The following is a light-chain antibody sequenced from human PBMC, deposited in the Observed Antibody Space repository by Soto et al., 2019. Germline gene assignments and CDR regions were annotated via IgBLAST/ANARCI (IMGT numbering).Light chain of an antibody. V-gene: IGKV3-15*01. CDR1: QSVGSN. CDR3: QQYYHWPRT. Sequence: EIMMTQSPPTLSVSPGERVTLSCRASQSVGSNLAWFQQKPGQAPRLLMYAASTRPTSIAARFSGSGSGTDFILTITSLQSEDSGVFYCQQYYHWPRTFGQGTKVDIK. CDR2: AAS. J-gene: IGKJ1*01.